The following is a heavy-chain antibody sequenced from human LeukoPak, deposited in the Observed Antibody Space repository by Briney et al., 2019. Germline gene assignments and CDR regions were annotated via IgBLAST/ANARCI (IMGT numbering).Heavy chain of an antibody. CDR1: GGSISSGDYY. CDR3: ARGGRDGYFIDY. J-gene: IGHJ4*02. Sequence: SETLSLTCTVSGGSISSGDYYWSWIRQPPGKGLEWIGYIYYSGSTNYNPSLKSRVTISVDTSKNQFSLKLSSVTAADTAVYYCARGGRDGYFIDYWGQGTLVTVSS. V-gene: IGHV4-61*08. D-gene: IGHD5-24*01. CDR2: IYYSGST.